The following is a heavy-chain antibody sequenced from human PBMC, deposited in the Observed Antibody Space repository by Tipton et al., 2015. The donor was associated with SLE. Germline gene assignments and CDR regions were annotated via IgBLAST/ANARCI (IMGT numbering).Heavy chain of an antibody. D-gene: IGHD2-2*01. CDR2: INPNTGGT. CDR1: GYTFTGYY. Sequence: QVQLVQSGPEVKKPGASVKVSCKASGYTFTGYYMHWVRQAPGQGLKWMGWINPNTGGTNYAQKFQGRVTMTRDTSISTAYMELSRLRSDDTAVYYCASRPPAAKDYYYYYDMDVWGQGTTVTVSS. V-gene: IGHV1-2*02. CDR3: ASRPPAAKDYYYYYDMDV. J-gene: IGHJ6*02.